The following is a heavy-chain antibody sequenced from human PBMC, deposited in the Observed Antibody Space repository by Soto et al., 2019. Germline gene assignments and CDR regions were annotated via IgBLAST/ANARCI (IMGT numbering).Heavy chain of an antibody. D-gene: IGHD3-10*01. Sequence: QVQLQESGPGLVKPSQTLSLTCTVSGGSISSGDYYWSWIRQPPGKALEWIGYIYSSGSTYYNPSVKSRVTIAVDASKNQGSLKLSSVTAADTAVYYCDRDPGRAVPQYYFDYWGQGTLVTVSS. J-gene: IGHJ4*02. CDR2: IYSSGST. V-gene: IGHV4-30-4*01. CDR1: GGSISSGDYY. CDR3: DRDPGRAVPQYYFDY.